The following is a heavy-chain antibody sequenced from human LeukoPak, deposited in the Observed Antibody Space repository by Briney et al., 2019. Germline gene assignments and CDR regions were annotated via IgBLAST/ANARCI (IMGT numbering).Heavy chain of an antibody. CDR1: GFTFSSYW. Sequence: GGSLRLSCAASGFTFSSYWMSWVRQAPGKGLEWVSAISGSGGSTYYADSVKGQFTISRDNSKNTLYLQMNSLRAEDTAVYYCAKAKSRVANYGMDVWGQGTTVTVSS. V-gene: IGHV3-23*01. CDR2: ISGSGGST. CDR3: AKAKSRVANYGMDV. J-gene: IGHJ6*02. D-gene: IGHD5-12*01.